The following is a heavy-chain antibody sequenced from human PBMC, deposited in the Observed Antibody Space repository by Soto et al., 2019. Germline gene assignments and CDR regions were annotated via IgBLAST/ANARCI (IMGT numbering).Heavy chain of an antibody. CDR3: AKDLNVNIVGTIDY. CDR2: ISWNSGSY. J-gene: IGHJ4*02. CDR1: GFRCDEYA. D-gene: IGHD5-12*01. V-gene: IGHV3-9*01. Sequence: SLRLSCAASGFRCDEYAMHWVRQVPGKGLEWVSGISWNSGSYGYADSVKGRFTISRDNAKNSLYLQVNSLRAEDTALYYCAKDLNVNIVGTIDYWGQGTLVTVSS.